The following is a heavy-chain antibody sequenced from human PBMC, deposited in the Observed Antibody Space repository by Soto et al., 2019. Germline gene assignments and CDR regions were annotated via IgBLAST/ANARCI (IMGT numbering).Heavy chain of an antibody. CDR3: ARHVRDVYRSLDY. CDR1: GYSFTSYW. J-gene: IGHJ4*02. CDR2: INPSVSDA. Sequence: GESLKISCQASGYSFTSYWIGWVRQMPGKGQEWMGIINPSVSDARYSPSFQGQVTISVDRSISTAYLQWSSLKASDTAIYYCARHVRDVYRSLDYWGQGTVVTVSS. V-gene: IGHV5-51*01.